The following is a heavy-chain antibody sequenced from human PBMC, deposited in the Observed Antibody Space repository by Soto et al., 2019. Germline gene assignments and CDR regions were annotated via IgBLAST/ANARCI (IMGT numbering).Heavy chain of an antibody. CDR1: GDSVSSNSAG. CDR3: ARGEQYSGRVFDY. J-gene: IGHJ4*01. CDR2: TYYRSKWYY. Sequence: SQTLSLPCVLTGDSVSSNSAGWSWVRQSPSRGLEWLGRTYYRSKWYYEYAVSVRGRITINPDTSKNQYSLQLNSVTPVDTAVYFCARGEQYSGRVFDYWGQGTLVTVSS. D-gene: IGHD1-26*01. V-gene: IGHV6-1*01.